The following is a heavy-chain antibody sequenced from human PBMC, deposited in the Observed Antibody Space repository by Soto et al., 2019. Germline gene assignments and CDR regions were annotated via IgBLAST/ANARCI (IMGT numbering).Heavy chain of an antibody. V-gene: IGHV4-59*08. CDR1: GGSISSYY. CDR3: ARHRPGRDYGFFFDP. Sequence: SETLSLTCTVSGGSISSYYWSWIRQPPGKGLEWIGYIYYSGSTNYNPSLKSRVTISVDTSKNQFSLKLSSVTAADTAVYYCARHRPGRDYGFFFDPWGQGTLVTVSS. D-gene: IGHD4-17*01. J-gene: IGHJ5*02. CDR2: IYYSGST.